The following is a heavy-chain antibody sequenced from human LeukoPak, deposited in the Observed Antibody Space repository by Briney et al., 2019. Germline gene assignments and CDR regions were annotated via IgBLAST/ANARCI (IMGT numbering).Heavy chain of an antibody. CDR3: ARGGSDILTQHDY. Sequence: KAGGSLRLSCAASGFTFSSYSMNWVRQAPGKGLEWVSSISSSSRYIYYADSVKGRFTISRDNAKNSLYLQMNSLRAKDTAVYYCARGGSDILTQHDYWGQGTLVTVSS. D-gene: IGHD3-9*01. CDR2: ISSSSRYI. V-gene: IGHV3-21*01. J-gene: IGHJ4*02. CDR1: GFTFSSYS.